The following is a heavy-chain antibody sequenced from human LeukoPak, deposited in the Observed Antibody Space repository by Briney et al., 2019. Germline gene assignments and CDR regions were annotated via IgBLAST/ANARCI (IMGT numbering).Heavy chain of an antibody. V-gene: IGHV3-13*01. CDR3: ARGGIQVSGIDEFDY. Sequence: GGSLRLSCAASGFTFIDYDMHWVRQVIGKGLEWVSAIGIRGDTHYSGSVKGRFTISRENAESSLYLQMNSLRAQDTAVYYCARGGIQVSGIDEFDYWGRGTLVTVSS. CDR1: GFTFIDYD. CDR2: IGIRGDT. J-gene: IGHJ4*02. D-gene: IGHD6-19*01.